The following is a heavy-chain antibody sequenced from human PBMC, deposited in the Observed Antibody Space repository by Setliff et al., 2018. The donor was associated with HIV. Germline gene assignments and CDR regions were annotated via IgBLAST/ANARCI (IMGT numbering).Heavy chain of an antibody. CDR1: GFTFTNFA. CDR3: ARDVADDQNRYDAFDM. J-gene: IGHJ3*02. D-gene: IGHD2-2*01. Sequence: PVGSLRLSCAASGFTFTNFAMNWVRQAPGKGLEYVSGISSNGGSAYYADFVKGRFTISRDNSKNTLYLQMGSLRVEDMAVYYCARDVADDQNRYDAFDMWGQGTVVTVSS. V-gene: IGHV3-64*02. CDR2: ISSNGGSA.